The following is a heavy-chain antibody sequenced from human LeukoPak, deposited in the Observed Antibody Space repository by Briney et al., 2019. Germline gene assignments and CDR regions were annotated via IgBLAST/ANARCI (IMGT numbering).Heavy chain of an antibody. Sequence: SQTLSLTCTVSGVSISSADYYWSCIRQPPGRGLEWIGYISYSGSTYYNPSLERRLTISVDTSKNQFSLRLTSVTAADTAVYYCARHISGTTYDYWGQGTLVTVSS. D-gene: IGHD1-7*01. CDR1: GVSISSADYY. CDR3: ARHISGTTYDY. V-gene: IGHV4-30-4*08. J-gene: IGHJ4*02. CDR2: ISYSGST.